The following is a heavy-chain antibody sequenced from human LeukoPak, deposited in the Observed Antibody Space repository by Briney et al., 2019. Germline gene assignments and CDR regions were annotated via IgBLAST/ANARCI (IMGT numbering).Heavy chain of an antibody. CDR3: ARRPQGGYSNPYFDP. CDR1: GGSISSGDYY. D-gene: IGHD4-11*01. J-gene: IGHJ5*02. CDR2: IYYSGST. Sequence: PSQTLSLTCTVSGGSISSGDYYWSWIRQPPGKGLEWIGYIYYSGSTYYNPSLKSRVTISVDTSKNQFSLKLSSVTAADTAVYYCARRPQGGYSNPYFDPWGQGTLVTVSS. V-gene: IGHV4-30-4*01.